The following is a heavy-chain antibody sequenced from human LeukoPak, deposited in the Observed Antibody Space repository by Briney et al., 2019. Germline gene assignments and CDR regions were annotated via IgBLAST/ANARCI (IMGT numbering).Heavy chain of an antibody. CDR2: INTDGSIT. V-gene: IGHV3-74*01. CDR1: GFAFSDYW. D-gene: IGHD3-10*01. CDR3: ARDRGPRTGFMVREAYDY. Sequence: GGSLRLSCAASGFAFSDYWIHWVRQAPGKGLVWVSRINTDGSITNYADSVKGRFSISRDNAKNTLYLQMSSLRAEDTAVYYCARDRGPRTGFMVREAYDYWGQGTLVTVSS. J-gene: IGHJ4*02.